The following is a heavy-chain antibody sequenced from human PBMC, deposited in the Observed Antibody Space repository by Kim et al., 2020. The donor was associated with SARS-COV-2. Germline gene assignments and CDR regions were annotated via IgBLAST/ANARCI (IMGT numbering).Heavy chain of an antibody. V-gene: IGHV3-9*01. Sequence: GGSLRLSCAASGFTFDDYAMHWVRQAPGKGLEWVSGISWNSGSIGYADSVKGRFTISRDNAKNSLYLQMNSLRAEDTALYYCAKGYGSGEPYYYYGMDV. J-gene: IGHJ6*01. CDR2: ISWNSGSI. CDR3: AKGYGSGEPYYYYGMDV. D-gene: IGHD3-10*01. CDR1: GFTFDDYA.